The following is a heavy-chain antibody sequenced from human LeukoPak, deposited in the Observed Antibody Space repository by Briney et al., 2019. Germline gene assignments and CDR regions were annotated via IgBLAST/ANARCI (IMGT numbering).Heavy chain of an antibody. D-gene: IGHD5-18*01. CDR1: GGSFSGYY. CDR3: ARDLALGSYGTDNIDY. V-gene: IGHV4-34*01. CDR2: INHSGST. Sequence: SETLSLTCAVYGGSFSGYYWSWIRQPPGKGLEWIGEINHSGSTNYNPSLKSRVTISVDTSKNQFSLKLSSVTAADTAVYYCARDLALGSYGTDNIDYWGQGTLVTVSS. J-gene: IGHJ4*02.